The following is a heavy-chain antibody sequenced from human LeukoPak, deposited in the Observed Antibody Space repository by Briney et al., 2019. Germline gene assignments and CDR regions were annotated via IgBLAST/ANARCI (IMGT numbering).Heavy chain of an antibody. J-gene: IGHJ4*02. CDR2: IIPIFGTA. CDR3: ARDTVTRSGPFDY. D-gene: IGHD4-11*01. CDR1: GGTFSSYA. Sequence: SVKVSCKASGGTFSSYAISWVRQAPGQGLEWMGGIIPIFGTANYAQKFQGRVTITADESTSTAYMELSSLRSEDTAVYYCARDTVTRSGPFDYWGQGTLVTVSS. V-gene: IGHV1-69*01.